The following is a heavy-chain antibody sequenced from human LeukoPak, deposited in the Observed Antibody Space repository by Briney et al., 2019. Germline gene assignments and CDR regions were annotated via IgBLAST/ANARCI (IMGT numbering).Heavy chain of an antibody. V-gene: IGHV3-48*03. J-gene: IGHJ4*02. CDR2: ISSSGSTI. D-gene: IGHD3-10*01. CDR1: GFTFSSYE. Sequence: PGGSLRLSCAASGFTFSSYEMNWVRQAPGKGLEWVSYISSSGSTIYYADSVKGRFTISRDNAKNSLYLQMNSLRAEDTAVYYCAIYGNPYYGSGGYYSEYFDYWGQGTLVTVSS. CDR3: AIYGNPYYGSGGYYSEYFDY.